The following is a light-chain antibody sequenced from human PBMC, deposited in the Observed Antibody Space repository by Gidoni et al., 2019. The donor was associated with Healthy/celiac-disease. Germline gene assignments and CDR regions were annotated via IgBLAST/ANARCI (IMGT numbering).Light chain of an antibody. V-gene: IGLV1-44*01. J-gene: IGLJ1*01. Sequence: QSVLTQPPSASGTPGPRVTISCSGSSSNNGSNTVNWYQQLPGTAPKLLIYSNNQRPSWVPDRFSGSKSGTSASLAISGLQSEDEADYYCAAWDDSLNGYVFGTGTKVTVL. CDR3: AAWDDSLNGYV. CDR2: SNN. CDR1: SSNNGSNT.